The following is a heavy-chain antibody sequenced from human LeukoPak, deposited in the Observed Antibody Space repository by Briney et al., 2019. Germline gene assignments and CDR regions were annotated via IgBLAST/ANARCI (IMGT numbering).Heavy chain of an antibody. Sequence: SVKVSCKASGGTFSSYAISWVRQAPGQGLEWMGGIIPIFGTANYAQTFQGRVTITADESTSTAYMELSSLRSEDTAVYYCARAVSSGPALTDWGQGTLVTVSS. D-gene: IGHD3-22*01. CDR3: ARAVSSGPALTD. V-gene: IGHV1-69*01. CDR1: GGTFSSYA. CDR2: IIPIFGTA. J-gene: IGHJ4*02.